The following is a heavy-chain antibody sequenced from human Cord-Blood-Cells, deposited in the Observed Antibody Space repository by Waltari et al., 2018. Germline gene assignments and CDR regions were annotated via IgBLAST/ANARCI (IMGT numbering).Heavy chain of an antibody. CDR1: GRTFSSYV. CDR3: ARDIEYCSSTSCYNYFDY. D-gene: IGHD2-2*02. Sequence: QVQLVQVGAEGKKPGCSGTVSCKASGRTFSSYVISWVTTAPGHGIVWMGGIIPIFGTANYAQKFQGRVTITADESTSTAYMELSSLRSEDTAVYYCARDIEYCSSTSCYNYFDYWGQGTLVTVSS. CDR2: IIPIFGTA. J-gene: IGHJ4*02. V-gene: IGHV1-69*01.